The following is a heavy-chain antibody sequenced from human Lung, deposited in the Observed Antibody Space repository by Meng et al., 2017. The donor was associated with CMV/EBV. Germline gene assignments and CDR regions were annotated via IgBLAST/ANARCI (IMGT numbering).Heavy chain of an antibody. CDR2: IYAGGST. V-gene: IGHV3-66*02. J-gene: IGHJ3*02. CDR3: AREKEGRMSTISAFDI. D-gene: IGHD5-24*01. Sequence: GESLKISCAASGFTVINNYMNWVRQAPGKGLEWVSIIYAGGSTDYADSVNGRFTISRDNSKNTLYLQMNSLRPEDTAVYYCAREKEGRMSTISAFDIWGQGTMVXVSS. CDR1: GFTVINNY.